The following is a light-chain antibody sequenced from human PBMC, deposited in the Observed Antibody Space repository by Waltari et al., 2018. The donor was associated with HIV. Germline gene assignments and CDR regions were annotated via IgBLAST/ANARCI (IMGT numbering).Light chain of an antibody. Sequence: QSVLTQPPSASGTPGHRVTISCSGSSSNIGSNSVNWYQHLPEVAPKLLIFKNTQRPSGVPDRFSVSKSGTSASLAISGLQSEDEADYYCAAWDDSLNAYVFGTGTRVTV. CDR2: KNT. CDR1: SSNIGSNS. J-gene: IGLJ1*01. V-gene: IGLV1-44*01. CDR3: AAWDDSLNAYV.